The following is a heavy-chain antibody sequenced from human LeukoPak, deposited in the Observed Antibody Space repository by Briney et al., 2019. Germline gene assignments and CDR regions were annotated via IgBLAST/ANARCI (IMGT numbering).Heavy chain of an antibody. CDR1: GDSISSYY. Sequence: PSETLSLTCTVSGDSISSYYWTWIRQPPGKGLEWIGYIYYSGGTNYNPSLKSRVTISLDTSKNQFSLKLSSVTAADTAVYYCARHHSSVTAFDIWGQGTMVTVSS. CDR2: IYYSGGT. D-gene: IGHD3-22*01. J-gene: IGHJ3*02. CDR3: ARHHSSVTAFDI. V-gene: IGHV4-59*08.